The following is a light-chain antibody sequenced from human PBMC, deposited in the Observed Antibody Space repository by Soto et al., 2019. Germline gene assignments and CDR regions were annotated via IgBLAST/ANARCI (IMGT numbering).Light chain of an antibody. Sequence: EIVLTQSPGTLSLSPGERATLSCRASQSVSSTYLAWYQQKPGQPPRLLIYGASTRATGIPDRFSGSGSGTAFTLTISRLEPEDFAAYYWQQCDRSRYTFGQGTKLEIK. CDR3: QQCDRSRYT. CDR1: QSVSSTY. V-gene: IGKV3-20*01. J-gene: IGKJ2*01. CDR2: GAS.